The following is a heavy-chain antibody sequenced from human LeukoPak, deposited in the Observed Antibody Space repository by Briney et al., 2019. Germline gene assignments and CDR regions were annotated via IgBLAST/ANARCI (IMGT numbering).Heavy chain of an antibody. V-gene: IGHV3-53*01. CDR1: GFIVTADY. J-gene: IGHJ3*02. Sequence: PGGSLRLSCAASGFIVTADYMNWVRQAPGKGLEWVSVIYSGGNTDYADSVKGRFTISRDNSKNTLYLQMNSLRAEDTAVYYCAKSRGAQRGAFDIWGQGTMVTVSS. D-gene: IGHD3-10*01. CDR2: IYSGGNT. CDR3: AKSRGAQRGAFDI.